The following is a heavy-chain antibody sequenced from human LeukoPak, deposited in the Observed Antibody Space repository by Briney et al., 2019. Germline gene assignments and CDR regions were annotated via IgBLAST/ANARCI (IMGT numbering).Heavy chain of an antibody. J-gene: IGHJ4*02. Sequence: GGSLRLSCAASGFTFSSYAMSWVRQAPGKGLEWVSAISGSGGSTYYTDSVKGRFTISRDNSKNPLYLQMNRLRAEDTAVYYCAKGLTPYSSSWYLGDYFDYWGQGTMVTVSS. CDR1: GFTFSSYA. V-gene: IGHV3-23*01. D-gene: IGHD6-13*01. CDR2: ISGSGGST. CDR3: AKGLTPYSSSWYLGDYFDY.